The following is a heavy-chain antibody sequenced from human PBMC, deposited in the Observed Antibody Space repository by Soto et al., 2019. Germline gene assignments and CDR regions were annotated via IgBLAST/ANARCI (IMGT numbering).Heavy chain of an antibody. CDR2: ISDSGSFT. V-gene: IGHV3-23*01. CDR1: GITFSNYA. D-gene: IGHD7-27*01. J-gene: IGHJ2*01. CDR3: AQRPLNWGRWYFDL. Sequence: EVQLLESGGGLVQPGGSLRLSCAASGITFSNYAMTWVRQAPGKGLEWVSVISDSGSFTFYADSVKGRFTISRDNSGGTLYLQMNSLRAEDTAIYYCAQRPLNWGRWYFDLWGRGTQVTVSS.